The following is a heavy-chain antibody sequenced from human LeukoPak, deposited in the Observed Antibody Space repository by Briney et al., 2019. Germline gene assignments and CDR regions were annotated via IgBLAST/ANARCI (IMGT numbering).Heavy chain of an antibody. D-gene: IGHD3-22*01. Sequence: SETLSLTCTVSGGSISSGSYYWSWIRQPAGKGLEWIGRIYTSGSNNYNPSLKSRITISVDTSKNQFSLTLASVTAADTAVYYCARVPAPYAYDTSGYDSWGQGTLVTVSS. CDR3: ARVPAPYAYDTSGYDS. J-gene: IGHJ4*02. CDR1: GGSISSGSYY. CDR2: IYTSGSN. V-gene: IGHV4-61*02.